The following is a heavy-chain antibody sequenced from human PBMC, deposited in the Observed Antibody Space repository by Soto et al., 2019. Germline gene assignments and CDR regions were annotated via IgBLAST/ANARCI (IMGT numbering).Heavy chain of an antibody. V-gene: IGHV4-31*03. J-gene: IGHJ5*02. D-gene: IGHD4-4*01. CDR1: GGSISSGGYY. CDR2: IYYSGST. Sequence: SETLSLTCTVSGGSISSGGYYWSWIRQHPGKGLEWIGYIYYSGSTYYNPSLKSRVTISVDTSKNQFSLKLSPVTAADTAVYYCARVATVTTRWFDPWGQGTLVTVSS. CDR3: ARVATVTTRWFDP.